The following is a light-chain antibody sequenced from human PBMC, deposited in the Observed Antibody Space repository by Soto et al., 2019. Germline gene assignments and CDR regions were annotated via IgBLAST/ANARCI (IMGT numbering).Light chain of an antibody. Sequence: AIQVTQSPTSLSASVGDRVTITCRASQGYSSDLGWYQQKPGKAPKLLIYAASNLQTEVPSRFSGSRSGTDFTLTISSLLAEDFATYYCLQDHDYQWTFGQGTKLEIK. V-gene: IGKV1-6*01. CDR3: LQDHDYQWT. J-gene: IGKJ2*02. CDR1: QGYSSD. CDR2: AAS.